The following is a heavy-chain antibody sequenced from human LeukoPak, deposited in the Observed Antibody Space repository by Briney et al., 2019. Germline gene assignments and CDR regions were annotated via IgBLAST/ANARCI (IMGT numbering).Heavy chain of an antibody. D-gene: IGHD2-2*01. J-gene: IGHJ5*02. CDR2: INHSGST. CDR3: ARHGGYCSSTSCLGRRFDP. V-gene: IGHV4-34*01. Sequence: PSETLSLTCAVYGGSFSGYYWSWIRQPPGKGLEWIGEINHSGSTNYNPSLKSRVTISVDTSKNQFSLKLSSVTAADTAVCYCARHGGYCSSTSCLGRRFDPWGQGTLVTVSS. CDR1: GGSFSGYY.